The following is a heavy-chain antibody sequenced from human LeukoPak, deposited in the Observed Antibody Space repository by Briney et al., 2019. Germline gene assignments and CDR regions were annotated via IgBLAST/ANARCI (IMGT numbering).Heavy chain of an antibody. CDR1: GGSISSYY. D-gene: IGHD3-3*01. J-gene: IGHJ4*02. CDR2: INHSGST. V-gene: IGHV4-34*01. Sequence: ASETLSLTCTVSGGSISSYYWSWIRQPPGKGLEWIGEINHSGSTNYNPSLKSRVTTSVDTSKNQFSLKLSSVTAADTAVYYCARAFTIFGVVIRYYFDYWGQGTLVTVSS. CDR3: ARAFTIFGVVIRYYFDY.